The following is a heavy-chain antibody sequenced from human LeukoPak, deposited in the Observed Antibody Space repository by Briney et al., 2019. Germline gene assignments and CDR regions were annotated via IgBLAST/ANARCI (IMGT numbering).Heavy chain of an antibody. D-gene: IGHD2-15*01. CDR2: ISSSSGHI. CDR1: GFTFSTYN. J-gene: IGHJ4*02. CDR3: ASRHCSGGGCYFAGADPFDY. V-gene: IGHV3-21*04. Sequence: GGSLRLSCAASGFTFSTYNMNWVRQAPGKGLEWVSSISSSSGHIYYADSVKGRFTISRDNAKNTLYLQMNSLRAEDTAVYYCASRHCSGGGCYFAGADPFDYWGQGTLVTVSS.